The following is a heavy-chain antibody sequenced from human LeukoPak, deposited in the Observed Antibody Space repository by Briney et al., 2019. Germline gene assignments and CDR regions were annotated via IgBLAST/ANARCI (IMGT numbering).Heavy chain of an antibody. Sequence: ASVKVSCKASGGTFSSYAISWVRQAPGQGLEWMGWISAYNGNTNYAQKLQGRVTMTTDTSTSTAYMELRSLRSDDTAVYYCARASILRNWFDPWGQGTLVTVSS. CDR3: ARASILRNWFDP. CDR1: GGTFSSYA. D-gene: IGHD5/OR15-5a*01. CDR2: ISAYNGNT. J-gene: IGHJ5*02. V-gene: IGHV1-18*01.